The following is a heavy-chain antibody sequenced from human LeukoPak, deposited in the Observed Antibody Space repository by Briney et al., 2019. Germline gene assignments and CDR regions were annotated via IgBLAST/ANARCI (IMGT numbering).Heavy chain of an antibody. CDR2: IGSSGNTI. Sequence: GGSLRLSCAASGLTFSSYEMNWVRQAPGKGLEWVSYIGSSGNTIYYADSVKGRFTISRDNAKNSLYLQMNSLRAEDTAVYYCARAFGPRGYSGCVEFDYWGQGTLVTVSS. V-gene: IGHV3-48*03. CDR1: GLTFSSYE. D-gene: IGHD5-12*01. CDR3: ARAFGPRGYSGCVEFDY. J-gene: IGHJ4*02.